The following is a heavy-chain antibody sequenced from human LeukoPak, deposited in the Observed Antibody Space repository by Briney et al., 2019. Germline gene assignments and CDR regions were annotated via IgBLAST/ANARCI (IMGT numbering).Heavy chain of an antibody. CDR3: AKDYYYGSGSYYTEFDY. J-gene: IGHJ4*02. V-gene: IGHV3-23*01. D-gene: IGHD3-10*01. Sequence: GGSLRLSCAASGFTFSRYAMCWVRQAPGKGLEWVPAVSGSGGSTFYADSVKGRFTISRDNSRNTLYLQMNSLRAEDTAVYYCAKDYYYGSGSYYTEFDYWGQGTLVTVSS. CDR2: VSGSGGST. CDR1: GFTFSRYA.